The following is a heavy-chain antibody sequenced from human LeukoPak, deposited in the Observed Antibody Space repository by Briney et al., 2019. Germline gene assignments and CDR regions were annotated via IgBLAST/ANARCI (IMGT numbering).Heavy chain of an antibody. CDR3: ARGGIVGARGKGFDH. CDR1: GFTFNSYT. V-gene: IGHV3-30-3*01. D-gene: IGHD1-26*01. CDR2: ILYDGSRQ. Sequence: PGGSLRLSCAASGFTFNSYTIHWVRQAPGKGLEWVALILYDGSRQYYADSVKGRSTISRDNSKNTLYLQMNGLSTEDTALYYCARGGIVGARGKGFDHWGQGALVTVSS. J-gene: IGHJ4*02.